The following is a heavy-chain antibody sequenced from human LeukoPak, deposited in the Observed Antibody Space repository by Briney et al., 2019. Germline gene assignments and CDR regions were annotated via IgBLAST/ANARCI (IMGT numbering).Heavy chain of an antibody. J-gene: IGHJ6*03. Sequence: PGGSLRLSCAVSGFTFDDYAMHWVRQVPGKGLEWVSGINWNSDSIGYADSVKGRFTTSRDNAKNSLYLQMNSLRAEDTAVYYCARVRSYSSSWYSFDYYYYMDVWGKGTTVTISS. CDR3: ARVRSYSSSWYSFDYYYYMDV. CDR2: INWNSDSI. CDR1: GFTFDDYA. D-gene: IGHD6-13*01. V-gene: IGHV3-9*01.